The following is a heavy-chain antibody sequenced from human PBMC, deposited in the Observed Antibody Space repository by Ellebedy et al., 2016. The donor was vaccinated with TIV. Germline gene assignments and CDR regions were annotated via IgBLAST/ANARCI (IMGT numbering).Heavy chain of an antibody. J-gene: IGHJ4*02. D-gene: IGHD5-12*01. CDR3: ARQVWAGYSGYGIYYFDN. V-gene: IGHV4-39*01. Sequence: MPSETLSLTCTVSGGSISSSNYYWGWIRQPPGKGLEWIGSIYYSGSTYYSPSLKSRVTISVDTSKNQFSLKLSSVTAADTAVYYCARQVWAGYSGYGIYYFDNWGQGILVTVSS. CDR1: GGSISSSNYY. CDR2: IYYSGST.